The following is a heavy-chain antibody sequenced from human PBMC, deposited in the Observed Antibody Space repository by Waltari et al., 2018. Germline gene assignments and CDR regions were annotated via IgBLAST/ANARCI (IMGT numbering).Heavy chain of an antibody. V-gene: IGHV3-48*03. CDR3: ARDFARGVHSYFDY. Sequence: EVLLVESGGGLVQPGGSLRLSCAASGFTFSSYEMNWVRQAPGKGLEWVSYISSSCSTIYYADSVKGRFTISRDNAKNSVYLQMNSLRAEDTAVYFCARDFARGVHSYFDYWGQGTLVTVSS. D-gene: IGHD3-10*01. CDR2: ISSSCSTI. CDR1: GFTFSSYE. J-gene: IGHJ4*02.